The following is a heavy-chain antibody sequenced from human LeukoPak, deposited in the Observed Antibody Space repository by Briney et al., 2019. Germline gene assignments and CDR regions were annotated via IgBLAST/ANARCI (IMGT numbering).Heavy chain of an antibody. CDR2: IYYSGST. V-gene: IGHV4-59*01. CDR1: GGSTSSYY. D-gene: IGHD2-15*01. J-gene: IGHJ4*02. CDR3: ASWGIYCSGGSCYNYFYY. Sequence: SETLSLTCTVSGGSTSSYYWSWIRQPPGKGLEWIGYIYYSGSTNYNPSLKSRVTISVDTSKNQFSLKLSSVTAADTAVYYCASWGIYCSGGSCYNYFYYWGQGTLVTVSS.